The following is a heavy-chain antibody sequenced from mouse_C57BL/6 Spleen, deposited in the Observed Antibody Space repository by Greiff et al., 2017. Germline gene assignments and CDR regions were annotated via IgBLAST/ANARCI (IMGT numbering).Heavy chain of an antibody. CDR1: GFNIKNTY. J-gene: IGHJ4*01. Sequence: EVQLQQSVAELVRPGASVKLSCTASGFNIKNTYMHWVKQRPEQGLEWIGRLDPANGNTKYATKVQGKATITADTSSNTAYLQLSSLTSEDTAIYYCARDYGSSPYYAMDYWGQGTSVTVSS. CDR3: ARDYGSSPYYAMDY. CDR2: LDPANGNT. V-gene: IGHV14-3*01. D-gene: IGHD1-1*01.